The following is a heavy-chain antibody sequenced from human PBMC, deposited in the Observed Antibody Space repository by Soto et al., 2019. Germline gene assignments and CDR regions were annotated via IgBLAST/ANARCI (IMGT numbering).Heavy chain of an antibody. CDR3: AKDLTRQLAYWLDP. J-gene: IGHJ5*02. CDR2: INAHSGGT. V-gene: IGHV1-2*02. D-gene: IGHD6-6*01. CDR1: GFSFTGYY. Sequence: EASVKVSCKASGFSFTGYYIHWLRQASGQGLEWMGWINAHSGGTEYAQKFQGRVTLTRDTSIATAYLTLTSLTSDDTALYYCAKDLTRQLAYWLDPWGQGTQVTVSS.